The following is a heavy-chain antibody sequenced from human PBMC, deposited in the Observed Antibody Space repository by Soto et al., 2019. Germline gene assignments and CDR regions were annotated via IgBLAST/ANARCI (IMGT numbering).Heavy chain of an antibody. V-gene: IGHV1-2*02. CDR3: ARAKDIVATKFDY. Sequence: GASVKVSCKGSGYTFTVYYMHWVLQAPGQGLEWMGWINPKSGGTMYPQKFQGRVTMTWDTSISTAYMALTRLRSDDTAVYYCARAKDIVATKFDYWGQGTLVTVSS. CDR1: GYTFTVYY. CDR2: INPKSGGT. D-gene: IGHD5-12*01. J-gene: IGHJ4*02.